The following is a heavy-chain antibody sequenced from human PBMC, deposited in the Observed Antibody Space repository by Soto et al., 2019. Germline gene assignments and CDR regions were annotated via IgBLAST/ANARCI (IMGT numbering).Heavy chain of an antibody. CDR3: ARVGIKGSIVVVPAASNWFDP. V-gene: IGHV1-18*01. CDR1: GYTFTSYG. Sequence: ASVKVSCKASGYTFTSYGISWVRQAPGQGLEWMGWISAYNGNTNYAQKLQGRVTMTTDTSTSTAHMELRSLRSDDTAVYYCARVGIKGSIVVVPAASNWFDPWGQGTLVTVSS. D-gene: IGHD2-2*01. CDR2: ISAYNGNT. J-gene: IGHJ5*02.